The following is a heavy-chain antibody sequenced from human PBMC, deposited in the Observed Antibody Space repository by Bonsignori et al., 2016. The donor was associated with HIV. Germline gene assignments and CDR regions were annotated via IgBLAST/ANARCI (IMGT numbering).Heavy chain of an antibody. J-gene: IGHJ4*02. Sequence: WIRQPPGKGLEWVSAISGSGGSTYYADSVKGRFTISRDNSKNTLYLQMNSLRAEDTAVHYCANPPIPYHDSSFYYYEGYWGQGTLVTVSS. CDR3: ANPPIPYHDSSFYYYEGY. D-gene: IGHD3-22*01. V-gene: IGHV3-23*01. CDR2: ISGSGGST.